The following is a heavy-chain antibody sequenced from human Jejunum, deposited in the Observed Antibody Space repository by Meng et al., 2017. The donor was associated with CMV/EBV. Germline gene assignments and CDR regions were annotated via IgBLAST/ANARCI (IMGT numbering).Heavy chain of an antibody. Sequence: DSIRGSRYFGGWIRQPPGKGLEWIRNIYDSGRMFYNPSLMSRVTISVDTSKNHVSLKLKSVTAADTAVYYCARDLSPTTAPRGWFDPWGQGILVTVSS. D-gene: IGHD4-11*01. V-gene: IGHV4-39*07. J-gene: IGHJ5*02. CDR1: DSIRGSRYF. CDR2: IYDSGRM. CDR3: ARDLSPTTAPRGWFDP.